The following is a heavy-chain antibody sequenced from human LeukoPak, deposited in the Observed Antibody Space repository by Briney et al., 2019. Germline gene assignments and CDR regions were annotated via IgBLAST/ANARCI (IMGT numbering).Heavy chain of an antibody. Sequence: GESLKISCKGSGYSFSNYYIDWVRQMPGKGLEWMGVMYPGGSDTRYSPSFQGQVTISADKSISTAYLQWSTLKASDTAIYYCARGESDFDYWGQGTLVTVSS. CDR1: GYSFSNYY. V-gene: IGHV5-51*01. CDR2: MYPGGSDT. CDR3: ARGESDFDY. D-gene: IGHD3-16*01. J-gene: IGHJ4*02.